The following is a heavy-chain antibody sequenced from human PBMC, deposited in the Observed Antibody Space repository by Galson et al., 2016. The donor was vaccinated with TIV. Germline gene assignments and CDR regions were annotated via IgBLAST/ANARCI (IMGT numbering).Heavy chain of an antibody. CDR3: ARDTASVYGRGSLLDS. D-gene: IGHD3-10*01. CDR2: ISHDENNK. V-gene: IGHV3-30-3*01. Sequence: SLRLSCAATGFNFDNYAIHWVRQAPGKGLEWVAVISHDENNKYYSDSVKGRFTTSRENYKSTTYLQMNLLKTEDTAVYYCARDTASVYGRGSLLDSWGQGILFTVSS. J-gene: IGHJ5*01. CDR1: GFNFDNYA.